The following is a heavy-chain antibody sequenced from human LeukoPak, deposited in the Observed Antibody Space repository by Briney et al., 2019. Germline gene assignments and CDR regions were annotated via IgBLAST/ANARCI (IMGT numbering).Heavy chain of an antibody. CDR2: INHSGST. CDR3: AVYCSSTSCYEEYWFDP. J-gene: IGHJ5*02. D-gene: IGHD2-2*01. CDR1: GGSFSGYY. V-gene: IGHV4-34*01. Sequence: SETLSLTCAVYGGSFSGYYWSWIRQPPGKGLEWIGEINHSGSTNYNPSLKSRVTISVDTSKNQFSLKLSSVTAADTAVYYCAVYCSSTSCYEEYWFDPWGRGTLVTVSS.